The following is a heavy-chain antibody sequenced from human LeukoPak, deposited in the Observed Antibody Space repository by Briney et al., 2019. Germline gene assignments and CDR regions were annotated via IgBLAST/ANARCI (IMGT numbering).Heavy chain of an antibody. Sequence: PSETLSLTCTVSGGSISTYYGNWIRQAPGKGLEWIGYIYYSGSTNYNPSLKSRVAMSVDTSRNQFSLKLSSVTAADTAVYYCARSPYYYDSSGYYYSDYWGQGTLVTVSS. J-gene: IGHJ4*02. CDR3: ARSPYYYDSSGYYYSDY. D-gene: IGHD3-22*01. CDR2: IYYSGST. V-gene: IGHV4-59*08. CDR1: GGSISTYY.